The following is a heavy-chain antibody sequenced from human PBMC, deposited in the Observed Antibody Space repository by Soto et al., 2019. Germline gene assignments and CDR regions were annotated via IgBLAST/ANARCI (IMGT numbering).Heavy chain of an antibody. Sequence: QVQLQESGPGLVKPSQTLSLTCAVSGGSVSSGSYYWSWIRQHPGKGLEWIGYIYYSGSTYYNPSLKSRVTISVDTSKNQFSLRLSSVTAADTAVYYCARAEEQLVFSQVFDYWGQGTPVTVSS. J-gene: IGHJ4*02. V-gene: IGHV4-31*11. D-gene: IGHD6-6*01. CDR1: GGSVSSGSYY. CDR3: ARAEEQLVFSQVFDY. CDR2: IYYSGST.